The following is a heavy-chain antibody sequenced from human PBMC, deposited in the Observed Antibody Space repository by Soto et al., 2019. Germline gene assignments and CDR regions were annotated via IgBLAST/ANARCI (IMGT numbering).Heavy chain of an antibody. Sequence: QITLKESGPTLVKPTQTLTLTCTFSGFSLSTSGVGVGWIRQPPGKALEWLALIYWDDDKRYSPSLKSRVTITKDTSKNQVVLTMTNMDPVDTATYYCAHTGDSSGWPSISYFDYWGQGTLVTVSS. CDR3: AHTGDSSGWPSISYFDY. D-gene: IGHD6-19*01. V-gene: IGHV2-5*02. CDR2: IYWDDDK. J-gene: IGHJ4*02. CDR1: GFSLSTSGVG.